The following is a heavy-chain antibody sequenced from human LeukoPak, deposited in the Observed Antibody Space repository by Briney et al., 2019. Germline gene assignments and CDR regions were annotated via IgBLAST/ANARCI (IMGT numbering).Heavy chain of an antibody. CDR1: GGSITSYY. CDR2: VYYSGTT. V-gene: IGHV4-59*08. CDR3: ARHYGDYVYFDS. D-gene: IGHD4-17*01. J-gene: IGHJ4*02. Sequence: SETLTLTCTVSGGSITSYYWSWIRQPPGKGLEWIGYVYYSGTTNYNPSLKSRVTISVDTSKNQFSLRLSSVTAADTAVYYCARHYGDYVYFDSWGQGTLVTVSS.